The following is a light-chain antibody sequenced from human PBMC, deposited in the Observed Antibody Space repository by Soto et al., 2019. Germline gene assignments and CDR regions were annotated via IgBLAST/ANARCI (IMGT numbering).Light chain of an antibody. CDR2: AAS. Sequence: DIQMTQSPSSLSASVGDRVTITCRASQSISNYLNWYQQKPGKAPKLLIYAASSLQSGVPLRFSGSGSGTDFTLTISSLQPVDFATYHCQQSYSTPYTFGQGTKLEIK. J-gene: IGKJ2*01. CDR3: QQSYSTPYT. CDR1: QSISNY. V-gene: IGKV1-39*01.